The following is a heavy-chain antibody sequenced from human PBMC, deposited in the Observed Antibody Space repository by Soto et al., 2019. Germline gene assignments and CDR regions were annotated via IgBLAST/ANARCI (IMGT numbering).Heavy chain of an antibody. CDR1: GYTFYSYD. Sequence: ASVKVSCKASGYTFYSYDITWVRQAPGQGLEWMGTTSAYNGNTNFAQNLQGRVTMTIEKSTSTAYMGLNSLTSDDTAVYYCARARATVTTERALGYWGQGTLVTVSS. CDR2: TSAYNGNT. D-gene: IGHD4-17*01. J-gene: IGHJ4*02. CDR3: ARARATVTTERALGY. V-gene: IGHV1-18*01.